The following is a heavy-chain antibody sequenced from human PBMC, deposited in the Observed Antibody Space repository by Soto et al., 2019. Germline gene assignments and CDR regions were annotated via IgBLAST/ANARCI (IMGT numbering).Heavy chain of an antibody. D-gene: IGHD3-9*01. V-gene: IGHV3-74*01. CDR3: ARVNYDILTGYRFYYYYYGMDV. Sequence: LRLSCAASGFTFSSYWMHWVRQAPGKGLVWVSRINSDGSSTSYADSVKGRFTISRDNAKNTLYLQMNSLRAEDTAVYYCARVNYDILTGYRFYYYYYGMDVWGQGTTVTVSS. J-gene: IGHJ6*02. CDR1: GFTFSSYW. CDR2: INSDGSST.